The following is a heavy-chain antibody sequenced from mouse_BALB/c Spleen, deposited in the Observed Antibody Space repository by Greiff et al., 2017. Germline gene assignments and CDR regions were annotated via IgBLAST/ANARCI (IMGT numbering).Heavy chain of an antibody. D-gene: IGHD1-3*01. CDR1: GYTFTSYW. CDR3: ARSPHIYAMDY. J-gene: IGHJ4*01. Sequence: DLVKPGASVKLSCKASGYTFTSYWINWIKQRPGQGLEWIGRIATGSGSTYYNEMFKGKATLTVDTYSSTAYIQLSHLSSEDSAVCFCARSPHIYAMDYWGQGTSVTVSS. CDR2: IATGSGST. V-gene: IGHV1S41*01.